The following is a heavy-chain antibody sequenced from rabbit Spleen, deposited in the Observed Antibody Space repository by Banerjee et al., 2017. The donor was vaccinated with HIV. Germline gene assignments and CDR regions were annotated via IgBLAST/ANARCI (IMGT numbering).Heavy chain of an antibody. Sequence: QEQLEESGGDLVKPGASLALTCKASGLDFSTNYWICWVRQAPGKGLEWIACIDVTKTGRTYFATWAKGRFTISKPSSTTVTLQMTSLTAADTATYFCARADGNYDGFDLWGQGTLVTVS. D-gene: IGHD1-1*01. V-gene: IGHV1S45*01. CDR1: GLDFSTNYW. CDR3: ARADGNYDGFDL. J-gene: IGHJ3*01. CDR2: IDVTKTGRT.